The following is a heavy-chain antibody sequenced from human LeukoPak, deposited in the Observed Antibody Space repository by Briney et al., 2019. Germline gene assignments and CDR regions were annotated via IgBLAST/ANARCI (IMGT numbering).Heavy chain of an antibody. CDR2: IYYSGST. J-gene: IGHJ5*02. Sequence: SETLSLTCNVSGGSISSYYWSWIRQPPGKGLEWIGYIYYSGSTNYNPSLKSRVTISVDTSKNQFSLKLSSVTAADTAVYYCACLIVVVPAAANWFDPWGQGTLVTVSS. CDR1: GGSISSYY. D-gene: IGHD2-2*01. CDR3: ACLIVVVPAAANWFDP. V-gene: IGHV4-59*01.